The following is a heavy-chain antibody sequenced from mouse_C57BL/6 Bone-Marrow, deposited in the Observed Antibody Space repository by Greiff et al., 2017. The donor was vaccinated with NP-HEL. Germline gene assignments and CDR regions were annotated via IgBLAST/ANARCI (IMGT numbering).Heavy chain of an antibody. CDR2: ISYDGSN. J-gene: IGHJ1*03. V-gene: IGHV3-6*01. D-gene: IGHD2-3*01. CDR3: ARDRYDGDWYFDV. Sequence: ESGPGLVKPSQSLSLTCSVTGYSITSGYYWNWIRQFPGNKLEWMGYISYDGSNNYNPSLKNRISITRDTSKNQFFLKLNSVTTEDTATYYCARDRYDGDWYFDVWGTGTTVTVSS. CDR1: GYSITSGYY.